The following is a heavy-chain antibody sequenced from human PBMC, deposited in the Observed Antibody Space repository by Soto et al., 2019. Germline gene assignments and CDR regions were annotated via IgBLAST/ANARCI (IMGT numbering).Heavy chain of an antibody. CDR2: LSVGGDRT. CDR1: GFTFGTNS. D-gene: IGHD5-12*01. Sequence: GESLRLSCAAFGFTFGTNSMAWVRQTPGEWLGWVSGLSVGGDRTFYLESVKGRFTLSSDTSKNVVYLRMNSLRADDTAVYFCAKWDGYGDSWGQGXLVTVHS. J-gene: IGHJ5*01. V-gene: IGHV3-23*01. CDR3: AKWDGYGDS.